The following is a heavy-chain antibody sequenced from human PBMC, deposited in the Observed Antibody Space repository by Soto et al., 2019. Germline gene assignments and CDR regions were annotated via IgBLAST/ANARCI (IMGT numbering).Heavy chain of an antibody. CDR1: GFTFFDYA. Sequence: GGSLRLSCAASGFTFFDYAMHWVRQAPGKGLEWVSGISWNSGSIGYADSVKARFTISRDNAKNSLFLQMNSLRAEDTAFYYCAKDISGRGSFYYYYGMDVWGQGTTVTVSS. CDR3: AKDISGRGSFYYYYGMDV. D-gene: IGHD1-26*01. J-gene: IGHJ6*02. V-gene: IGHV3-9*01. CDR2: ISWNSGSI.